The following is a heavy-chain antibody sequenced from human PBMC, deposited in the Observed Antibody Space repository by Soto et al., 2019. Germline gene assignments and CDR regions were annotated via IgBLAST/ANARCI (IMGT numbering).Heavy chain of an antibody. D-gene: IGHD5-18*01. J-gene: IGHJ3*02. CDR3: AKASGYSYSDAFDI. V-gene: IGHV3-9*01. Sequence: ESGGGLVQPGRSLRLSCAASGFTFDDYAMHWVRQAPGKGLEWVSGISWNSGSIGYADSVKGRFTISRDNAKNSLYLQMNSLRAEDTALYYCAKASGYSYSDAFDIWGQGTMVTVSS. CDR2: ISWNSGSI. CDR1: GFTFDDYA.